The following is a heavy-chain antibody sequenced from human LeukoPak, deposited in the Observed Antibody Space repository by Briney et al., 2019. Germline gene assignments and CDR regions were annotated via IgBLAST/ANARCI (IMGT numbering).Heavy chain of an antibody. J-gene: IGHJ4*02. CDR3: ARDGRYYYDSSGYFDY. CDR1: GFTFSSYA. Sequence: GGSLRLSCAASGFTFSSYAMHWVRQAPGKGLGWVAVISYDGSNKYYADSVKGRFTISRDNSKNTLYLQMNSLRAEDTAVYYCARDGRYYYDSSGYFDYWGQGTLVTVSS. D-gene: IGHD3-22*01. V-gene: IGHV3-30-3*01. CDR2: ISYDGSNK.